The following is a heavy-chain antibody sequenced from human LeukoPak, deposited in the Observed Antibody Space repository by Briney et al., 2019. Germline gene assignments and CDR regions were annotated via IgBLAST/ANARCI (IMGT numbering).Heavy chain of an antibody. CDR2: IYYSGST. V-gene: IGHV4-59*01. J-gene: IGHJ4*02. CDR1: GGSISSYY. Sequence: PSETLSLTCTVSGGSISSYYWSWIRQPPGKGLEWIGYIYYSGSTNYNPSLKSRVTISVDTSKNQFSLKLSSVTAADTAVYYCARVLVLQWPSLGYYFDYWGQGTLVTVSS. D-gene: IGHD6-19*01. CDR3: ARVLVLQWPSLGYYFDY.